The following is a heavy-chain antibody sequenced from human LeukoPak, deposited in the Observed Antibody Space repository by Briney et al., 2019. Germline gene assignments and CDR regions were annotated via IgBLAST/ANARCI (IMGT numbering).Heavy chain of an antibody. V-gene: IGHV4-61*02. J-gene: IGHJ4*02. D-gene: IGHD3-10*01. CDR2: IYTSGST. Sequence: PSETLSLTCTVSGGSISSGSYYWSWIRQPAGKGLEWIGRIYTSGSTNYNPSLKSRVTISVDTSKNQFSLKLSSVTAAATAVYYCAREIGRGTGTFDYWGQGTLVTVSS. CDR3: AREIGRGTGTFDY. CDR1: GGSISSGSYY.